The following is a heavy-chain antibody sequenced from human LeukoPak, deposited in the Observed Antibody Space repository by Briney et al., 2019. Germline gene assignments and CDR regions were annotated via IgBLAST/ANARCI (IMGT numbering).Heavy chain of an antibody. J-gene: IGHJ4*02. V-gene: IGHV4-34*01. CDR3: ARGGQWLRLKGFDY. CDR2: INHSGST. CDR1: GGSFSGYY. D-gene: IGHD5-12*01. Sequence: SETLSLTCAVYGGSFSGYYWSWIRQPPGKGLEWIGEINHSGSTNYNPSLKSRVTISVDTSKNQFSLKLSSVTAADTAVYYCARGGQWLRLKGFDYWGQGTLVTVSS.